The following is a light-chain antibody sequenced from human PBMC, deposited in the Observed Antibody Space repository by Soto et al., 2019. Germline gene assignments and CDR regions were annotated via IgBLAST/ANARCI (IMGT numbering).Light chain of an antibody. J-gene: IGKJ4*01. CDR3: QQYNDYST. Sequence: DIQMTQSPSTLSASVGERVTITCRASQRISTWLAWYQQKPGTAPKLLIYKASSLGSGVPSRFSGSGSGTEFTLTISSLQPDDSATYYCQQYNDYSTFGGGTKVEI. CDR1: QRISTW. V-gene: IGKV1-5*03. CDR2: KAS.